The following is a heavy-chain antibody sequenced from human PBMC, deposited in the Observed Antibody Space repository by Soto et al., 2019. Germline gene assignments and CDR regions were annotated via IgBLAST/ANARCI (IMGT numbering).Heavy chain of an antibody. CDR3: ARDLAFDI. Sequence: QVQLVQSGAEEKKPGASVKVSCKASGYIFTSYVMHWVRQAPGQRLEWMGWINAGNGNTKYSQKFXGXVXXTRDTSASTAYMELSSLRSEDTAVYYCARDLAFDIWGQGTMVTVSS. V-gene: IGHV1-3*05. CDR1: GYIFTSYV. CDR2: INAGNGNT. J-gene: IGHJ3*02.